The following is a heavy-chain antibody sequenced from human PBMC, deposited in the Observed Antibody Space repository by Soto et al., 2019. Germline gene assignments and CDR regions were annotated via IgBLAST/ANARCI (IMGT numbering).Heavy chain of an antibody. CDR3: ASAYYDYIWGSYLYDY. V-gene: IGHV4-59*01. J-gene: IGHJ4*02. Sequence: SETLSLTCTVSGGSISSYYWSWIRQPPWKGLEWIGYIYYSGSTNYNPSLKSRVTISVDTSKNQFSLKLSSVTAADTAVYYCASAYYDYIWGSYLYDYWGQGTLVTVYS. CDR1: GGSISSYY. CDR2: IYYSGST. D-gene: IGHD3-16*02.